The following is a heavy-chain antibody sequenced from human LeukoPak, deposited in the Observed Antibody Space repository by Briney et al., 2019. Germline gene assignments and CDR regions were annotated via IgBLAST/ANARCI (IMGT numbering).Heavy chain of an antibody. J-gene: IGHJ4*02. CDR3: AREGDNWNPGPDY. CDR2: INPSGGST. V-gene: IGHV1-46*01. CDR1: GYSFTSYY. D-gene: IGHD1-20*01. Sequence: ASVKVSCKASGYSFTSYYMHWVRQAPGQGLEWMGIINPSGGSTSYAQKFQGRVTMTRDMSASTVYMELSSLRSEDTAVYYCAREGDNWNPGPDYWGQGTLVTVSS.